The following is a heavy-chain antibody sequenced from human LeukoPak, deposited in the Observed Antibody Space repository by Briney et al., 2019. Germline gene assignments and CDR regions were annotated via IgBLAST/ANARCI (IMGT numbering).Heavy chain of an antibody. CDR2: ISSSSSYT. V-gene: IGHV3-11*05. CDR3: AKEPLDSSVWSYYFDY. D-gene: IGHD6-19*01. J-gene: IGHJ4*02. CDR1: GFTFSDYY. Sequence: PGGSLRLSCAASGFTFSDYYMSWIRQAPGRGLEWVSYISSSSSYTDYADSVKGRFTISRDNAKNSLFLQMNSLRAEDTAVYYCAKEPLDSSVWSYYFDYWGQGTLVTVSS.